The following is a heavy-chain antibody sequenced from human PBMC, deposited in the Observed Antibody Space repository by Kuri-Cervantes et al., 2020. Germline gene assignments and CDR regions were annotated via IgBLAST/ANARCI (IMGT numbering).Heavy chain of an antibody. J-gene: IGHJ5*02. CDR2: INSDGSST. V-gene: IGHV3-74*01. Sequence: GESLKISCAASRFAFSTYAMSWVRQAPGKGLVWVSRINSDGSSTSYADSVKGRFTISRDNAKNTLYLQMNSLRAEDTAVYYCARECGYDYFRTGGWFDPWGQGTLVTVSS. CDR3: ARECGYDYFRTGGWFDP. D-gene: IGHD5-12*01. CDR1: RFAFSTYA.